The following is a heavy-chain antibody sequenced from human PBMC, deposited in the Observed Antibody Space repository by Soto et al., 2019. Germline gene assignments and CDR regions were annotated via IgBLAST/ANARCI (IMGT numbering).Heavy chain of an antibody. J-gene: IGHJ3*02. CDR2: IYYSGST. Sequence: QLQLQESGPGLVKPSETLSLTCTVSGGSISSSSYYWGWIRQPPGKGLEWIGSIYYSGSTYYNQSLKRRVTISVDTSKNHFSLKLSSVTAADTAVYYCARISVYSSGEDAFDIWGQGTMVTVSS. CDR3: ARISVYSSGEDAFDI. D-gene: IGHD6-19*01. V-gene: IGHV4-39*01. CDR1: GGSISSSSYY.